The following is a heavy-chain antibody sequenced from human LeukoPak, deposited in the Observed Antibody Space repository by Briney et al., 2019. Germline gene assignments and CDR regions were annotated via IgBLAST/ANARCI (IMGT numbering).Heavy chain of an antibody. V-gene: IGHV1-69*13. J-gene: IGHJ5*02. CDR1: GGTFSSYA. Sequence: GASVKVSCKASGGTFSSYAISWVRQAPGQGLEWMGGIIPIFGTANYAQKFQGRVTITADESTSTAYMELSSLRSEDTAVYYCARGGYSSSWYHWFDPRGQGTLVTVSS. CDR2: IIPIFGTA. CDR3: ARGGYSSSWYHWFDP. D-gene: IGHD6-13*01.